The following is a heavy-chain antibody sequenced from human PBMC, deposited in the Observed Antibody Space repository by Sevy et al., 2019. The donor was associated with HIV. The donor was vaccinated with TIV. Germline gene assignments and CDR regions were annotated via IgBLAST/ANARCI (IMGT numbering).Heavy chain of an antibody. CDR1: GFTFSSYS. V-gene: IGHV3-48*02. CDR2: ISSSSSTI. Sequence: GGSLRLSCAASGFTFSSYSMNWVRQAPGKGLEWVSYISSSSSTIYYADSVKGRFTISRDNAKNSLYLQMNSLRDEDTAVYYCARVRIFGVVIPKEDAFDIWDQGTMVTVSS. CDR3: ARVRIFGVVIPKEDAFDI. J-gene: IGHJ3*02. D-gene: IGHD3-3*01.